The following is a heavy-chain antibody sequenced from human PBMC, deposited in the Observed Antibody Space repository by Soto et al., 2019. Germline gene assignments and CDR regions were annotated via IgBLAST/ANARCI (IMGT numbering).Heavy chain of an antibody. Sequence: PSETLSLTCTVSGGSVSSGSYYWSWIRQPPGKGLEWIGYIYYSGSTNYNPSLKSRVTISVDTSKNQFSLKLSSVTAADTAVYYCARVGNWNDGSYYYYGMDVWGQGTTVTVSS. V-gene: IGHV4-61*01. CDR3: ARVGNWNDGSYYYYGMDV. CDR2: IYYSGST. CDR1: GGSVSSGSYY. D-gene: IGHD1-1*01. J-gene: IGHJ6*02.